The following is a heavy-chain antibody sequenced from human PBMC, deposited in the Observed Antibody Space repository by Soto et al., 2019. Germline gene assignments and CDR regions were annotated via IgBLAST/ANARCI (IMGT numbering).Heavy chain of an antibody. J-gene: IGHJ6*02. CDR1: SGSISSYC. CDR2: IYYSGST. Sequence: SETLPLTCPVSSGSISSYCWSWIRQPPGKGLEWIGYIYYSGSTNYNPSLKSRVTISVDTSKNQFSLKLSSVTAADTAVYYCARDRGMATIPYYYYYYGMDVWGQGTTVT. V-gene: IGHV4-59*01. D-gene: IGHD5-12*01. CDR3: ARDRGMATIPYYYYYYGMDV.